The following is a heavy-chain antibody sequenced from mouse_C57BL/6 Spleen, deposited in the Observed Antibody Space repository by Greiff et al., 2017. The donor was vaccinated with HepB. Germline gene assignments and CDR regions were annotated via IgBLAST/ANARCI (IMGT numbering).Heavy chain of an antibody. V-gene: IGHV2-2*01. CDR3: ARNYGITGYFDY. Sequence: VQLQQSGPGLVQPSQSLSITCTVSGFSLTSYGVHWVRQSPGKGLEWLGVIWSGGSTDYNAAFISRLSISKDNSKSQVFFKMNSLQADDAAIYYCARNYGITGYFDYWGQGTTLTVSS. CDR1: GFSLTSYG. J-gene: IGHJ2*01. D-gene: IGHD2-4*01. CDR2: IWSGGST.